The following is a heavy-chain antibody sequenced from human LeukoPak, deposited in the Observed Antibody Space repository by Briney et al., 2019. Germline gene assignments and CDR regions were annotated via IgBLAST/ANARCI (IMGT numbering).Heavy chain of an antibody. V-gene: IGHV4-59*01. CDR2: IYYSGST. CDR1: GGSISSYY. CDR3: ASCDYSTLIHDY. Sequence: SETLSLTCTVSGGSISSYYWSWIRQPPGKGLEWIGYIYYSGSTNYSPSLKSRVTISVDTSKNQFSLKLSSVTAADTAVYYCASCDYSTLIHDYWGQGTLVTVSS. D-gene: IGHD4-17*01. J-gene: IGHJ4*02.